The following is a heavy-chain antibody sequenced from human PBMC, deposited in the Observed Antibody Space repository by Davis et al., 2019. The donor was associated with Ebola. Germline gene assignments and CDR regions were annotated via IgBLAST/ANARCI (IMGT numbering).Heavy chain of an antibody. J-gene: IGHJ4*02. V-gene: IGHV3-74*01. D-gene: IGHD6-13*01. CDR2: INSDGSST. Sequence: GESLKISCTASGFTFDDYAMHWVRQAPGKGLVWVSRINSDGSSTSYADSVKGRFTISRDNSKNTLYLQMNSLRAEDTAVYYCARALGSSWYKGFDYWGQGTLVTVSS. CDR3: ARALGSSWYKGFDY. CDR1: GFTFDDYA.